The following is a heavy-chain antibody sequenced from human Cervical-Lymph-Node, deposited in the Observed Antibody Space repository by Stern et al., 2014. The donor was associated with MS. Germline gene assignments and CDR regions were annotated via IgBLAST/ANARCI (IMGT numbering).Heavy chain of an antibody. J-gene: IGHJ6*02. CDR1: GYSFNIYW. CDR2: IYPDDSDT. V-gene: IGHV5-51*01. Sequence: VQLVQSGAEVKKPGESLTISCKGFGYSFNIYWIAWVRQRPGKGLEWMGIIYPDDSDTGYSTSFQGQVTFSVDKSISTAYLQWSSLKPSDTATYFCARRGMDVWGQGTSVTVSS. CDR3: ARRGMDV.